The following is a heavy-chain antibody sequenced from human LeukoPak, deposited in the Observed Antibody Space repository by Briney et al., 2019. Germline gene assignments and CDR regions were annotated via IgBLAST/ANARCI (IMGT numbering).Heavy chain of an antibody. CDR3: ARDPRGRRDFYLGYDFHSDAFDI. Sequence: SETLSLTCTVSGGSISSYYWSWIRQPAGKGLEWIGRIYTSGSTNYNPSLKSRVTMSVDTSKNQFSLKLSSVTAADTAVYYCARDPRGRRDFYLGYDFHSDAFDIWGQGTMATVSS. D-gene: IGHD3/OR15-3a*01. V-gene: IGHV4-4*07. J-gene: IGHJ3*02. CDR2: IYTSGST. CDR1: GGSISSYY.